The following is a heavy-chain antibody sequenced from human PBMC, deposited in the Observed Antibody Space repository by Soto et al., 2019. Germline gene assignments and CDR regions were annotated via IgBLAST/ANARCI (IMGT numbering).Heavy chain of an antibody. Sequence: SETLSLTCAVYGGSFSGYYWSWIRQPPGKGLEWIGEINHSGSTNYNPSLKSRVTISVDTSKNQFSLKLSSVTAAYTAVYYCARWETGITMVRGVTDYFDYWGQGTLVTVS. CDR1: GGSFSGYY. CDR2: INHSGST. J-gene: IGHJ4*02. V-gene: IGHV4-34*01. CDR3: ARWETGITMVRGVTDYFDY. D-gene: IGHD3-10*01.